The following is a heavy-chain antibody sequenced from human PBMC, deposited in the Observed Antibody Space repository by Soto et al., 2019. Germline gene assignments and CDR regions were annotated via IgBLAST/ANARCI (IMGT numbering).Heavy chain of an antibody. CDR2: INRDGSKK. Sequence: EVQLEESGGGLVQPGGSLRLSCAASGFTLSAYWMTWVRQAPGKGLEWVANINRDGSKKSYVDSVRGRFTISRDNVGNSLYLQMESLRADDTALYYCARDVSPGSSSLYLDAFDIWGQGTMVTVSS. CDR1: GFTLSAYW. V-gene: IGHV3-7*05. D-gene: IGHD6-13*01. J-gene: IGHJ3*02. CDR3: ARDVSPGSSSLYLDAFDI.